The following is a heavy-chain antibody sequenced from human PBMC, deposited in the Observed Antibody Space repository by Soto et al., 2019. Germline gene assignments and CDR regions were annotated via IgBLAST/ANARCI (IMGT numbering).Heavy chain of an antibody. J-gene: IGHJ4*02. CDR3: ARLKRDEVPAATNFDY. CDR1: GGSISSSSYY. D-gene: IGHD2-2*01. CDR2: IYYSGNT. Sequence: PSETLSLTCTVSGGSISSSSYYWGWIRQPPGKGLEWIGSIYYSGNTYYKPSLKSRVTISVDTSKNQFSLKLSSVTAADTAVYYCARLKRDEVPAATNFDYWGQGTLVTVSS. V-gene: IGHV4-39*01.